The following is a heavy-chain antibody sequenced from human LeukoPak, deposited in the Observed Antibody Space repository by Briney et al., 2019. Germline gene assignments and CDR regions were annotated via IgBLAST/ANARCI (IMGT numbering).Heavy chain of an antibody. V-gene: IGHV4-39*01. CDR3: ARRAAKGGYYFDY. CDR1: GGSISSSSYY. Sequence: SETLSLTCTVSGGSISSSSYYWGWIRQPPGKGLGWIGSIYYSGSTYYNPSLKSRVTISVDTSKNQFSLKLSSVTAADTAVYYCARRAAKGGYYFDYWGQGTLVTVSS. CDR2: IYYSGST. J-gene: IGHJ4*02.